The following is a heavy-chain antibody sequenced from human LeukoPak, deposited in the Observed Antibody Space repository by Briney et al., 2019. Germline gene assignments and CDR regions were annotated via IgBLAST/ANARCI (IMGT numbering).Heavy chain of an antibody. J-gene: IGHJ3*02. CDR1: GYSISSGYY. CDR3: ARYRAFDI. Sequence: SETLSLTCTVSGYSISSGYYWGWIRQPPGKGLEWIGSIYHSGSTYYNPSLKSRVTISVDTSKNQFSLKLTSVTAADTAVYYCARYRAFDIWGRGTLVTVSS. V-gene: IGHV4-38-2*02. CDR2: IYHSGST.